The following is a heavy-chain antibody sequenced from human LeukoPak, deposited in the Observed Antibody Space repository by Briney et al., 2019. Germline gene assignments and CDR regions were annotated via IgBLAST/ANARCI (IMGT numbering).Heavy chain of an antibody. J-gene: IGHJ3*02. CDR3: ARWLDQLADAFDI. CDR2: INAGNGNT. Sequence: GASVKVSCKASGYTFTSYAMHWVRQAPGRRLEWMGWINAGNGNTKYSQKFQGRVTITRDTSASTAYMELSSLRSEDTAVYYCARWLDQLADAFDIWGQGTMVTVSS. CDR1: GYTFTSYA. D-gene: IGHD6-19*01. V-gene: IGHV1-3*01.